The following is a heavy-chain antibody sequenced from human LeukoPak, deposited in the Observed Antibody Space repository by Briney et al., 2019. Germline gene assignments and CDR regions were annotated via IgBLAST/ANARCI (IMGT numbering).Heavy chain of an antibody. Sequence: GESLKISCKGSGYSFTSYWIGWVRQMPGKGLEWMGIIYPGDSDTRYSPSFQGQVTISADKSISTAYLQWSSLKASDTAMYYCARRGGVNDYVWGSYLPYYFDYWGQGTLVTVSS. CDR2: IYPGDSDT. D-gene: IGHD3-16*02. J-gene: IGHJ4*02. CDR3: ARRGGVNDYVWGSYLPYYFDY. V-gene: IGHV5-51*01. CDR1: GYSFTSYW.